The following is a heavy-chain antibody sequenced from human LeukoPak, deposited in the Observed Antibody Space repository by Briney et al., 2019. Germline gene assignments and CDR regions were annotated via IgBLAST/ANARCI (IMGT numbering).Heavy chain of an antibody. Sequence: PGGSLRLSCAASGFTFSNYDMHWVRRATGKGLEWVSVIGIAGDTYYPGSVKDRFTISREDAKNSLYLQMNSLRAGDTAVYYCARAVAGTFFDYWGQGTLVTVSS. CDR1: GFTFSNYD. CDR2: IGIAGDT. CDR3: ARAVAGTFFDY. J-gene: IGHJ4*02. D-gene: IGHD6-19*01. V-gene: IGHV3-13*01.